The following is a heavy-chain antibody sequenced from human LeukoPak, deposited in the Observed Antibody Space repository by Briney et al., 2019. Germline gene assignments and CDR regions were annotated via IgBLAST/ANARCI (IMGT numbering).Heavy chain of an antibody. CDR1: GGSISIGGYY. CDR3: ARVTSGEIADY. CDR2: IYYSGIT. V-gene: IGHV4-31*03. D-gene: IGHD3-10*01. Sequence: SETLSLTCTVSGGSISIGGYYWSWIRQHPGKGLEWIGYIYYSGITYYNPSLKTRVTISVDTSKNQFSLYLSSVTAADTAVYYCARVTSGEIADYWGQGTLVTVSS. J-gene: IGHJ4*02.